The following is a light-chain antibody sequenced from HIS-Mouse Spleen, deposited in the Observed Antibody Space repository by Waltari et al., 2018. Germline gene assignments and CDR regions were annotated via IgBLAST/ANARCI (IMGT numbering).Light chain of an antibody. CDR3: CSYAGSSTYWV. Sequence: QSALTQPASVSGSPGQSITISCTGTSSDGGSYNLVSRYQQHPGKAHKLMIYEGSKRPSGVSNRFSGSKSGNTASLTISGLQAEDEADYYCCSYAGSSTYWVFGGGTKLTVL. CDR1: SSDGGSYNL. J-gene: IGLJ3*02. CDR2: EGS. V-gene: IGLV2-23*01.